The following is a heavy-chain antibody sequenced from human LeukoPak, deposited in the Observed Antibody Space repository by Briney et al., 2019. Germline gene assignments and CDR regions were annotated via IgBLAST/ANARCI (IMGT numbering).Heavy chain of an antibody. V-gene: IGHV4-59*12. D-gene: IGHD3-22*01. J-gene: IGHJ4*02. Sequence: SETLSLTCTVSGGSISNYYWTWIRQPPGKGLELIGYIYYSGSTNYNPSLKSRVTISVDTSKNQFSLKLSSVTAADTAVYYCARGLNYAGSGYYFDSWGPGTVVTVSS. CDR3: ARGLNYAGSGYYFDS. CDR2: IYYSGST. CDR1: GGSISNYY.